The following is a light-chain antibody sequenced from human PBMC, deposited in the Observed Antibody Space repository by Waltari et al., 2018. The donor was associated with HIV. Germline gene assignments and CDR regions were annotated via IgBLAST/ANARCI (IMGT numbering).Light chain of an antibody. Sequence: DLVLTQSPESLVVSLGESATLNCRSSRNLVYRDNNHNYLAWYRQKPRQRPKLLIYWASTREAAFPDRLRGSGSGTDFALTISNLQPEDVAVYYCQHYHSVPYTFGQGTRLEI. J-gene: IGKJ2*01. V-gene: IGKV4-1*01. CDR3: QHYHSVPYT. CDR1: RNLVYRDNNHNY. CDR2: WAS.